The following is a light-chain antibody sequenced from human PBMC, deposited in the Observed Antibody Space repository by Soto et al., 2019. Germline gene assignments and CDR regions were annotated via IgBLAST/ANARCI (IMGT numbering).Light chain of an antibody. CDR2: LAS. Sequence: DIVMTQSPLSLPVTPGEPASISCRSSQSLLHTNGNNYLDWYLQKPGQSPQLLIYLASNRASGVLDRWRGGGSGKIFTLKISRGGAGDLGFYSCMKSLKPPGAFGKGPKVNIK. V-gene: IGKV2-28*01. CDR1: QSLLHTNGNNY. J-gene: IGKJ1*01. CDR3: MKSLKPPGA.